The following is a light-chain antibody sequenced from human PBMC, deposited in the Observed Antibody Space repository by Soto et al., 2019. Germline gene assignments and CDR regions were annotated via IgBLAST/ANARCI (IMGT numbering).Light chain of an antibody. CDR3: QHYNSHSEP. J-gene: IGKJ1*01. Sequence: QMWHSVATLSSPEQDRVTITSRASQSISSWLAWYQQKPGKAPKLLIYKASSLESGVPSRFSGSGSGTEFSLTICSLQPDDFTTYYCQHYNSHSEPLGQGTK. CDR1: QSISSW. V-gene: IGKV1-5*03. CDR2: KAS.